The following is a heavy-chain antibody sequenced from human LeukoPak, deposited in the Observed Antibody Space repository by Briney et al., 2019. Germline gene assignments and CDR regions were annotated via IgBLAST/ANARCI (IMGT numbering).Heavy chain of an antibody. J-gene: IGHJ4*02. Sequence: KASETLSLTCAVYGGSFSGYYWSWIRQPPGKGLEWLGEINHRGSTDYNPSLIGRVTISVGTSKSQLSLRLSSVTAADTAVYYCARGRITVFGVVLPLDQWGQGNLVTVSS. V-gene: IGHV4-34*01. CDR2: INHRGST. D-gene: IGHD3-3*01. CDR3: ARGRITVFGVVLPLDQ. CDR1: GGSFSGYY.